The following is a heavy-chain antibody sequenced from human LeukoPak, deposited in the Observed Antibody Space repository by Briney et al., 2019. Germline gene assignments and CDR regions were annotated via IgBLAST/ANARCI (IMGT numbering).Heavy chain of an antibody. D-gene: IGHD5-24*01. J-gene: IGHJ4*02. CDR1: GGTFSSYA. V-gene: IGHV1-69*05. CDR3: ARDPRRDGYNGNFDY. Sequence: ASVKVSCKASGGTFSSYAISWVRQAPGQGLEWMGTIIPIFGTANYAQKFQGRVTITTDESTSTAYMELSSLRSEDTAVYYCARDPRRDGYNGNFDYWGQGTLVTVSS. CDR2: IIPIFGTA.